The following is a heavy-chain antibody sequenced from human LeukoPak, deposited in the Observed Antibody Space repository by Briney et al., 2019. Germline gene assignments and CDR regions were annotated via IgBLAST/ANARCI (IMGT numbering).Heavy chain of an antibody. CDR2: IIPIFGTA. CDR1: GGTFSSYA. Sequence: GASVKVSCKASGGTFSSYAISWVRQAPGQGLEWMGGIIPIFGTANYAQKFQGRVTITADESTSTADMELSSLRSEDTAVYYCARDGTVDFGVVSNAFDIWGQGTMVTVSS. CDR3: ARDGTVDFGVVSNAFDI. J-gene: IGHJ3*02. D-gene: IGHD3-3*01. V-gene: IGHV1-69*13.